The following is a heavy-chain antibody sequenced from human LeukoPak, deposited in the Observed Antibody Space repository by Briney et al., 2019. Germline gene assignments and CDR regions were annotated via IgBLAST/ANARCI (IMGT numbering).Heavy chain of an antibody. CDR3: ARGGSGWYAAFDI. Sequence: PGGSLRLSCAASGFTFSNYEMNWVRQAPGKGLEWVSYISSSGATIYHADSVKGRFTISRDNAKNSLHLQMNGLRDEDTAIYYCARGGSGWYAAFDIWGQGTMVTVSS. CDR2: ISSSGATI. V-gene: IGHV3-48*03. D-gene: IGHD6-19*01. CDR1: GFTFSNYE. J-gene: IGHJ3*02.